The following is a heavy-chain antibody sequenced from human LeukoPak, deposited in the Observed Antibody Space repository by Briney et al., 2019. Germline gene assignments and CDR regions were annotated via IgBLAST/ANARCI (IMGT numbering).Heavy chain of an antibody. Sequence: GGSLLIPCAASGFTFSTYGMSWVRQAPGEGLEWVSSITMSGGGSTYGDSVKGRFTITRDNSKNTLYLQMNSLRAEDAAVYYCAKNLMGDTAYSWYFDIWGRGTLVTVSS. CDR3: AKNLMGDTAYSWYFDI. D-gene: IGHD5-18*01. CDR2: ITMSGGGS. J-gene: IGHJ2*01. CDR1: GFTFSTYG. V-gene: IGHV3-23*01.